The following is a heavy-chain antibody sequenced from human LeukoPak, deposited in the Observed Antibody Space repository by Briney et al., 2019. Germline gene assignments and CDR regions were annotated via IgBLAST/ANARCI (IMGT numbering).Heavy chain of an antibody. CDR2: INSDASST. CDR3: ARDFGEMTTGG. D-gene: IGHD5-24*01. Sequence: GGSLRLSCAASGFSFSSYWMYWVRQAPGKGLVWVSRINSDASSTRYADSVKGRFTISRDNAKNTLYLQMNSLRVEDTAVYYCARDFGEMTTGGWGQGTLVTVSS. CDR1: GFSFSSYW. V-gene: IGHV3-74*01. J-gene: IGHJ4*02.